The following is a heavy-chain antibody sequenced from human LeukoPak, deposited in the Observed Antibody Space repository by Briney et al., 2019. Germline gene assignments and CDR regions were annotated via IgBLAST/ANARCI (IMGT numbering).Heavy chain of an antibody. CDR2: IRYDGGDK. D-gene: IGHD3-9*01. CDR1: GFTFRTYG. CDR3: AKAQKRDILTGYYTAFDS. J-gene: IGHJ4*02. V-gene: IGHV3-30*02. Sequence: GGSLRLSCAATGFTFRTYGMHSVRQARGKGLEWVASIRYDGGDKYYADAVKGRFTISRDNSKNTLYLQMNSLRAEDTAVYYCAKAQKRDILTGYYTAFDSWGQGTLVTVSS.